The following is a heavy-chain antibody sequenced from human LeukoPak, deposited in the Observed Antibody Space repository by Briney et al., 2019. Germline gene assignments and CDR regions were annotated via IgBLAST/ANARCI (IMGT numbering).Heavy chain of an antibody. CDR1: GFTVSSNY. J-gene: IGHJ5*02. Sequence: GGSLRLSCAASGFTVSSNYMSWVRQAPGKGLEWVSVIYSGGSTYYADSVKGRFPLSRDNSKNTLYLQLNSLRAEDTAVYYCARDFLGGPHPPYDPWGQGTLVTVSS. CDR3: ARDFLGGPHPPYDP. CDR2: IYSGGST. V-gene: IGHV3-66*01. D-gene: IGHD2-15*01.